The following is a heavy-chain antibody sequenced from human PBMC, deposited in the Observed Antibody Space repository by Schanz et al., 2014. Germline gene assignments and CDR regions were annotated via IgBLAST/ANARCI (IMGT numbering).Heavy chain of an antibody. CDR3: ARDNLVSSSWYNYYGVDV. CDR2: IIPVLAIA. J-gene: IGHJ6*02. V-gene: IGHV1-69*04. D-gene: IGHD6-13*01. Sequence: QVQLVQSGAEVKKPGSSMKVSCKASGGTFSTYPINWLRQAPGQGLEWMGRIIPVLAIADYAQKFQGRVTITADRSTSTAYMELSSMRSDDTAVYYCARDNLVSSSWYNYYGVDVWGQGTTVTVSS. CDR1: GGTFSTYP.